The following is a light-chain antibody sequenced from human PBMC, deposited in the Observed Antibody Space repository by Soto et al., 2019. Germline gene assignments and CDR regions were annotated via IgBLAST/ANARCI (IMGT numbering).Light chain of an antibody. CDR3: SSYTSSSTFVV. CDR2: EVS. Sequence: QSALTQPPSVSGSPGQSATISCTGTSSDVGSFNRVSWYQQPPGTAPKLMIYEVSNRPSGVPDRFSGSKSGNTASLTISGLQAEDEADYYCSSYTSSSTFVVSGTGTKVTVL. CDR1: SSDVGSFNR. J-gene: IGLJ1*01. V-gene: IGLV2-18*02.